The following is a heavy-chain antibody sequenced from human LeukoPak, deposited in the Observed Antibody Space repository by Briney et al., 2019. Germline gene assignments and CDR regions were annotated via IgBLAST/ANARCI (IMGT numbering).Heavy chain of an antibody. J-gene: IGHJ4*02. CDR2: ISYDGSNK. V-gene: IGHV3-30*18. D-gene: IGHD5-18*01. CDR3: AKADTAMGTDY. Sequence: GGSLRLSCAASGFTFSSYWMSWVRQAPGKGLEWVAVISYDGSNKYYADSVKGRFTISRDNSKNTLYLQMNSLRAEDTAVYYCAKADTAMGTDYWGQGTLVTVSS. CDR1: GFTFSSYW.